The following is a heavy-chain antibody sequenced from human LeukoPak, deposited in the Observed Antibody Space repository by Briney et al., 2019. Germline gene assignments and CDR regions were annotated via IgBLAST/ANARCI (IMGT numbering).Heavy chain of an antibody. J-gene: IGHJ4*02. Sequence: ASVKVSCKASGYTFTSYGISWLRQAPGQGLEWMGWISAYNGNTNYAQKLQGRVTMTTDTSTSTAYMELRSLRSDDTAVYYCARELYYYDSSGSYGDYWGQGTLVTVSS. V-gene: IGHV1-18*01. CDR1: GYTFTSYG. CDR2: ISAYNGNT. D-gene: IGHD3-22*01. CDR3: ARELYYYDSSGSYGDY.